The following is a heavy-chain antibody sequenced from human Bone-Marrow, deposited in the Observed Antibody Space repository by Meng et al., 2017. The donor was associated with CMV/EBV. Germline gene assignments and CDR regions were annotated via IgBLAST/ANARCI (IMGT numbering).Heavy chain of an antibody. V-gene: IGHV4-38-2*02. CDR3: ARVRSEYSGYYLFDS. Sequence: SETLSLTCTVSDSSISSHYFWAWIRQSPEEGLEWIGTISHSGYAYYNPSPMSRVTMSVDTSKSQFSLRVNSVTAADTALYYCARVRSEYSGYYLFDSWGQGTLVTVSS. D-gene: IGHD3-22*01. CDR1: DSSISSHYF. CDR2: ISHSGYA. J-gene: IGHJ4*02.